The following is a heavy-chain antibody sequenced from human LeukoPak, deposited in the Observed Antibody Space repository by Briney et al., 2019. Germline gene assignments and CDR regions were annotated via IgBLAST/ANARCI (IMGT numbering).Heavy chain of an antibody. CDR3: ARTTVTFDY. CDR1: GGSISSYY. Sequence: SXXLSLTCTVSGGSISSYYWSWIRQPPGKGLEWIGYIYYSGSTNYNPSLKSRVTISVDTSKNQFSLKLSSVTAADTAVYYCARTTVTFDYWGQGTLVTVSS. D-gene: IGHD4-11*01. J-gene: IGHJ4*02. CDR2: IYYSGST. V-gene: IGHV4-59*01.